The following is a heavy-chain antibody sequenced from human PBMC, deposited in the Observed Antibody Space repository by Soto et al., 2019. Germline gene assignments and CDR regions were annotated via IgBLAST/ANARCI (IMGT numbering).Heavy chain of an antibody. J-gene: IGHJ4*02. CDR1: GFTFSSYG. D-gene: IGHD3-22*01. CDR2: ISYDGSNK. Sequence: GSLRLSCAASGFTFSSYGMHWVRQAPGKGLEWVAVISYDGSNKYYADSVKGRFTISRDNSKNTLYLQMNSLRAEDTAVYYCAKASRYDSSGYYLDYWGQGTLVTVSS. CDR3: AKASRYDSSGYYLDY. V-gene: IGHV3-30*18.